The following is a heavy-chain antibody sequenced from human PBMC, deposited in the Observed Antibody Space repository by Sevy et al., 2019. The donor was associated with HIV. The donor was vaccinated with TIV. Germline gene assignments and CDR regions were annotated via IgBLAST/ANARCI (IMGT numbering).Heavy chain of an antibody. Sequence: GGSLRLSCAASGFIFRNSGMHWVRQAPGKGLEWVSSISISSRYKNYADSVKGRFTISRDNAKNSLYLQMSSLRADDTAVYYCARVSSSWDGDFDYWGQGTRVTVSS. D-gene: IGHD6-13*01. CDR1: GFIFRNSG. CDR2: ISISSRYK. J-gene: IGHJ4*02. V-gene: IGHV3-21*01. CDR3: ARVSSSWDGDFDY.